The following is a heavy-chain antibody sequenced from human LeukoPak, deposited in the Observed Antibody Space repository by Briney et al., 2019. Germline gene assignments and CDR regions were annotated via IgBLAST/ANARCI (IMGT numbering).Heavy chain of an antibody. D-gene: IGHD6-13*01. Sequence: GGSLRLSCAASGFTFSSYGMHWVRQAPGKGLEWVAVIWYDGSNKYYADSVKGRFTISRDNSKNTLYLQMNSLRAEDTAVYYWARGGDSSSWYFDYWGQGTLVTVSS. J-gene: IGHJ4*02. CDR3: ARGGDSSSWYFDY. CDR2: IWYDGSNK. CDR1: GFTFSSYG. V-gene: IGHV3-33*01.